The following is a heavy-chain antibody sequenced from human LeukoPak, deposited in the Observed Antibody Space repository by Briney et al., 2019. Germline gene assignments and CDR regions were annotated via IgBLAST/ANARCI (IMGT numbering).Heavy chain of an antibody. D-gene: IGHD3-10*01. J-gene: IGHJ4*02. V-gene: IGHV1-8*03. Sequence: ASVKVSCKASGYTFTSYDINWVRQATGQGLEWMGWMNPNSGNTGYAQKFQGRVTITRNTSISTAYMELSSLRSEDTAVYYCARDPRGMVRGYSDYWGQGTLVTVSS. CDR2: MNPNSGNT. CDR1: GYTFTSYD. CDR3: ARDPRGMVRGYSDY.